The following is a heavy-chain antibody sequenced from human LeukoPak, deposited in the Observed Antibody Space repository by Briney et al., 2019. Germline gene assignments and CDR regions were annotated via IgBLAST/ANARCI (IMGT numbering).Heavy chain of an antibody. D-gene: IGHD1-1*01. J-gene: IGHJ3*02. CDR3: ATQLMALEAFDI. CDR1: GYTFTSYG. V-gene: IGHV1-18*01. CDR2: ISAYNGNT. Sequence: ASVKVSCKASGYTFTSYGISWVRQAPGQGLEWMGWISAYNGNTNYAQKLQGRVTMTTDTSTSTAYMELRSLRSDDTAVYYCATQLMALEAFDIWGQGTMVTVSS.